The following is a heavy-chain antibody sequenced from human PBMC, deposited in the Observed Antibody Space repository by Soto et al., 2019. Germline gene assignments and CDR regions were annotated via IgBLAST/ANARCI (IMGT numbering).Heavy chain of an antibody. CDR1: GYTFTNYA. V-gene: IGHV1-3*04. D-gene: IGHD6-19*01. CDR3: TRGKSGWSTDY. J-gene: IGHJ4*02. Sequence: GASVKVSCKASGYTFTNYALQWVRQAPGRSLEWMGWLSTGSGETKYSQRFQGRVTITRDTSASTAYMELSTLRSEDTAVYYCTRGKSGWSTDYWGQGTLVTVSS. CDR2: LSTGSGET.